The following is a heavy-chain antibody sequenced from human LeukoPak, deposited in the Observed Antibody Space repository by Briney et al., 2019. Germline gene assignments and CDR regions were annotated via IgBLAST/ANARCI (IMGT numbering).Heavy chain of an antibody. CDR1: GYTFTGHH. CDR3: ARAVGYVTLDY. Sequence: GASVKVSCKASGYTFTGHHMHWVRQAPGQGLEWMGWIDPNSGDTNSAQKFQGRVTMTRDTSISTVYMEMSSLRSDDTAVYYCARAVGYVTLDYWGQGTLVTVSS. V-gene: IGHV1-2*02. J-gene: IGHJ4*02. CDR2: IDPNSGDT. D-gene: IGHD5-12*01.